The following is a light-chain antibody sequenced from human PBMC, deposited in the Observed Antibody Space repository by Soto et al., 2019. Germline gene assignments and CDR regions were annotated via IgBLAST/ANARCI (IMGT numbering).Light chain of an antibody. CDR1: QGIRND. J-gene: IGKJ2*01. CDR3: LHDYSFPYT. Sequence: AIQMTQFPSSLSASVGDRVTITCRVSQGIRNDLGWYQQKSGRAPKLLIFGASTLQSGVPSRFSGSGSGTDFTLTISSLQPKDFATYYCLHDYSFPYTFGRGTKVEIK. CDR2: GAS. V-gene: IGKV1-6*01.